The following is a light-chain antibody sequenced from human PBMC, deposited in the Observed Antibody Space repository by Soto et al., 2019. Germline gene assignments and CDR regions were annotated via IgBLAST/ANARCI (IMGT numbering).Light chain of an antibody. CDR1: QNVSSTN. V-gene: IGKV3-20*01. Sequence: ETVLTQSPGTLSLSPGERATLSCRAGQNVSSTNVAWYQQKPGQAPRLLIYDATSRATGIPDRFSGSESGTDFTLTISRLEPEDFAVYYCQHYASSPWTFGQGTKVEIK. J-gene: IGKJ1*01. CDR3: QHYASSPWT. CDR2: DAT.